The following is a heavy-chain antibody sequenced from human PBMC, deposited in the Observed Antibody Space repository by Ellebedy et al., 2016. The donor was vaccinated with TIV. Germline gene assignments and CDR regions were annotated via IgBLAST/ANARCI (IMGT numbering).Heavy chain of an antibody. V-gene: IGHV3-7*01. CDR1: GFTFSSYW. Sequence: GGSLRLXXAASGFTFSSYWMSWVRQAPGKGLEWVANIKEDGGEKYYVDSVKGRLTISRDNAKNSVYLQMNNLRAEDTAVYYCARALGSGPCYWGQGTLVTVSS. CDR2: IKEDGGEK. CDR3: ARALGSGPCY. D-gene: IGHD6-19*01. J-gene: IGHJ4*02.